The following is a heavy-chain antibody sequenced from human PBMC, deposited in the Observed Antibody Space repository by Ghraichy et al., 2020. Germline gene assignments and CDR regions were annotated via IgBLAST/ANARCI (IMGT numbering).Heavy chain of an antibody. Sequence: GSLNISCAASGFTFSTYAMSWVRQAPGSGLEWVSAINDRDRSTFYADSVKGRFTISRDNSQNTVYLQMNSLRAEDTAVYFCATICRGGSCYFDFWGQGTLVTVSS. D-gene: IGHD2-15*01. CDR3: ATICRGGSCYFDF. CDR1: GFTFSTYA. V-gene: IGHV3-23*01. CDR2: INDRDRST. J-gene: IGHJ4*02.